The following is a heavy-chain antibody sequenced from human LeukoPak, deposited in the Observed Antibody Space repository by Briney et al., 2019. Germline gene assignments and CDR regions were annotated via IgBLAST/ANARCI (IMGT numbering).Heavy chain of an antibody. D-gene: IGHD3-10*01. V-gene: IGHV4-34*01. CDR3: ARPMVRGVIAPYYL. CDR2: INHSGST. Sequence: PSETLSLTCAVYGGSFSGYYWSWIRQPPGKGLEWIGEINHSGSTNYNPSLKSRVTISVDTSKNQFSLKLSSVTAADTAVYYCARPMVRGVIAPYYLWGQGTLVTVSS. CDR1: GGSFSGYY. J-gene: IGHJ4*02.